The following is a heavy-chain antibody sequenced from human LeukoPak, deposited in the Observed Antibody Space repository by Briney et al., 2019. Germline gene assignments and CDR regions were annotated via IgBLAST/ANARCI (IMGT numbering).Heavy chain of an antibody. CDR1: GGSISSGGYY. D-gene: IGHD3-22*01. J-gene: IGHJ3*02. V-gene: IGHV4-31*03. CDR2: IYYSGST. CDR3: ARSDYYDSSGYNDAFDI. Sequence: PSETLSLTCTVSGGSISSGGYYWSWIRQHPGKGLEWIGYIYYSGSTYYNPSLKSRVTISVDTSKNQFSLKLSSVTAADTAVYYCARSDYYDSSGYNDAFDIWGQGTMVTVSS.